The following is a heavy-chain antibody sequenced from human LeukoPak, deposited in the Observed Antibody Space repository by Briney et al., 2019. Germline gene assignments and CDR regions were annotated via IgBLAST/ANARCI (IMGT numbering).Heavy chain of an antibody. Sequence: SVKVSCKASGYTFTSYGISWVRQAPGQGLEWMGGIIPIFGTANYAQKFQGRVTITADKSTSTAYMELSSLRSEDTAVYYCATPHGSGSYYPNYYYYYYMDVWGKGTTVTVSS. CDR1: GYTFTSYG. V-gene: IGHV1-69*06. CDR3: ATPHGSGSYYPNYYYYYYMDV. J-gene: IGHJ6*03. D-gene: IGHD3-10*01. CDR2: IIPIFGTA.